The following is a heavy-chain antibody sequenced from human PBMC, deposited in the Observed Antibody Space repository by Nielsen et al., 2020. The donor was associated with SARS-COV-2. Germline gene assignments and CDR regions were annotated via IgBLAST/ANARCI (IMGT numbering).Heavy chain of an antibody. CDR2: ISPGDSET. D-gene: IGHD3-16*01. CDR1: GYSFSSYW. J-gene: IGHJ4*02. V-gene: IGHV5-51*01. CDR3: ARRHMIPFGAGTYHFDF. Sequence: GESLKLSCEASGYSFSSYWIAWVRQRPGKGLEWMGIISPGDSETKYSPSFQGQVTMSVDKSLRTAYLQWRTLKASDTAMYYCARRHMIPFGAGTYHFDFWGQGTLVTVSS.